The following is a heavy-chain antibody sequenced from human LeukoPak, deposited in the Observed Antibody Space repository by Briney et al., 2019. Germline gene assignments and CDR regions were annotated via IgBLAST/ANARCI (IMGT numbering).Heavy chain of an antibody. CDR3: ARPERVETGWPWFDP. D-gene: IGHD4-23*01. CDR2: IYYTGTA. Sequence: PSETLSLTCTVSGGSMSSYYWGWIRPPPGKGLEWIAYIYYTGTATYTPSLKSRVTTSVDTSKNQFSLKLMPVTATDTGVYYCARPERVETGWPWFDPWGQGTLVTVSS. CDR1: GGSMSSYY. V-gene: IGHV4-59*01. J-gene: IGHJ5*02.